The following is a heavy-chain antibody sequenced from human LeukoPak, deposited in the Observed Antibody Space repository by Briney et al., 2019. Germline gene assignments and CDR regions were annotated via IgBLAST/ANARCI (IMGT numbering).Heavy chain of an antibody. V-gene: IGHV3-23*01. Sequence: PGGSLRLSCAASGFTFSSYAMSWVRQAPGKGLEWVSAISGSGGSTYYADSVKGRFTISRDNSENTLYLQMNSLRAEDTAVYYCAKDRWIAVAGTFDYWGQGTLVTVSS. D-gene: IGHD6-19*01. CDR2: ISGSGGST. CDR1: GFTFSSYA. J-gene: IGHJ4*02. CDR3: AKDRWIAVAGTFDY.